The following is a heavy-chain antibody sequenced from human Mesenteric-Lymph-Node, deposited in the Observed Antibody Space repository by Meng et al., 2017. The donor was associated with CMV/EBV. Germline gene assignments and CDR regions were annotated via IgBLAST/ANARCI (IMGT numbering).Heavy chain of an antibody. CDR2: IHYSGST. Sequence: QVQLQESGPGLVKPSETLSLTCTVSGGSVSSGSYYWSWIRQPPGKGLEWIGYIHYSGSTNYNPSLKSRVTISVDTSKNQFSLHLNFVTPEDTAVYYCAYFGDLPPLWWGQGTLVTVSS. D-gene: IGHD3-16*01. V-gene: IGHV4-61*01. CDR1: GGSVSSGSYY. CDR3: AYFGDLPPLW. J-gene: IGHJ4*02.